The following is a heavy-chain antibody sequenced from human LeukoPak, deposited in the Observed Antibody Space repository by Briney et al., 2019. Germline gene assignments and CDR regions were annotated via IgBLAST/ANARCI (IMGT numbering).Heavy chain of an antibody. Sequence: PSETLSLTCTVSGGSISSYYWSWIRQPAGKGLGWIGRIYTSGSTNYNPSLKSRVTMSVDTSKNQFSLKLSSVTAADTAVYYCAREGTGYVADWGQGTLVTVSS. J-gene: IGHJ4*02. V-gene: IGHV4-4*07. CDR1: GGSISSYY. CDR2: IYTSGST. CDR3: AREGTGYVAD. D-gene: IGHD3-9*01.